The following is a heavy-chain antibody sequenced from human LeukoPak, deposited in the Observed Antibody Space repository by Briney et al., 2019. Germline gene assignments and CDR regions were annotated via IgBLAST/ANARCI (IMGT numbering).Heavy chain of an antibody. CDR2: INPNSGGT. CDR3: ARGPVSEIVGATINFDY. CDR1: GYTFTGYY. V-gene: IGHV1-2*02. D-gene: IGHD1-26*01. Sequence: ASVKVSCKASGYTFTGYYMHWVRQAPGQGLEWMGWINPNSGGTNYAQEFQGRVTITRDTSASTAYMELSSLRSEDMAVYYCARGPVSEIVGATINFDYWGQGTLVTVSS. J-gene: IGHJ4*02.